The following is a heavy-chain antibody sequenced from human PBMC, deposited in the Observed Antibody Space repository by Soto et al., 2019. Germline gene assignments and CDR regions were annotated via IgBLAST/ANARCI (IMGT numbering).Heavy chain of an antibody. Sequence: LRLSCAASGFTFSSYAMHWVRQAPGKGLEWVAVISYDGSNKYYADSVKGRFTISRDNSKNTLYLQMNSLRAEDTAVYYCARRGGSRYYDSSGLFGGYLDLWGRGTLVTVSS. D-gene: IGHD3-22*01. CDR2: ISYDGSNK. CDR3: ARRGGSRYYDSSGLFGGYLDL. J-gene: IGHJ2*01. CDR1: GFTFSSYA. V-gene: IGHV3-30-3*01.